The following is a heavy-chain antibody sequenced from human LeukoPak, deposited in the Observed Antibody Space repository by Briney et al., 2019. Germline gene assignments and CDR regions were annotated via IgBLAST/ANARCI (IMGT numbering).Heavy chain of an antibody. CDR3: ARGLDMTMATDAFDI. D-gene: IGHD4/OR15-4a*01. J-gene: IGHJ3*02. Sequence: SETLSLTCAVSGGSISSGGYSWSWIRQPPGKGLEWIGYIYHSGSTYYNPSLKSRVTISVDRSKNQFSLKLSSVTAADTAVYYCARGLDMTMATDAFDIWGQGTMVTVSS. CDR1: GGSISSGGYS. CDR2: IYHSGST. V-gene: IGHV4-30-2*01.